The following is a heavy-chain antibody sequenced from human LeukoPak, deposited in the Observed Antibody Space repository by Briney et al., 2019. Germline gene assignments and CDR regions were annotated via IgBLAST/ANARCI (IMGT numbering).Heavy chain of an antibody. J-gene: IGHJ4*02. CDR2: IYYSGST. CDR1: GGSISSDSYH. V-gene: IGHV4-31*03. CDR3: ARNYYFDY. Sequence: TSQTLSLTCTVSGGSISSDSYHWSWIRQHPGQGLEWIGYIYYSGSTYYNPSLKSRVTISVDTSKNQFSLKLSSVTAADTAVYYCARNYYFDYWGQGTLVTVSS.